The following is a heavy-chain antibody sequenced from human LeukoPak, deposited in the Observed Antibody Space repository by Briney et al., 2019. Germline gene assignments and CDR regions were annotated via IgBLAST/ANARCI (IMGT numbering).Heavy chain of an antibody. V-gene: IGHV3-48*04. CDR2: ISSSGSSI. CDR3: VRRPYSSSWYYFDY. D-gene: IGHD6-13*01. Sequence: GGPLRLSCAASGFTFSSYAMSWVRQAPGKGLEWVSYISSSGSSIFYADSVKGRFTISRDNAKNSLYLQMNSLRAEDTAVYYCVRRPYSSSWYYFDYWGQGTLVTVSS. J-gene: IGHJ4*02. CDR1: GFTFSSYA.